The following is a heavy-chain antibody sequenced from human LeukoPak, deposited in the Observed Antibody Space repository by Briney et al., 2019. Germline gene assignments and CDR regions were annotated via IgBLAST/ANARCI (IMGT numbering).Heavy chain of an antibody. J-gene: IGHJ3*02. D-gene: IGHD3-22*01. V-gene: IGHV4-31*03. CDR1: GGSISNGDHY. CDR2: IYYSGST. Sequence: SETLSLTCTVSGGSISNGDHYWSWIRQHPGKGLEWIGYIYYSGSTYYNPSLKSRVTISVDTSKNQFSLKLSSVTAADTAVYYCARYYYDSSGGPLAFDIWGQGTMVTVSS. CDR3: ARYYYDSSGGPLAFDI.